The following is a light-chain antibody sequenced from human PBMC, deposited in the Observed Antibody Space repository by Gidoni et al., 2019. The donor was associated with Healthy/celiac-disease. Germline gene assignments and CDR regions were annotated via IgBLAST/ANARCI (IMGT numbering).Light chain of an antibody. J-gene: IGKJ4*01. V-gene: IGKV3-20*01. CDR1: QSVRSSY. Sequence: IVLTHSPGTLSLSPGERATLSCRASQSVRSSYLAWYQQKPGQAPRLLIYGASSRATGIPDRFSGSGSGTDFTLTISRLEPEDFAVYYCQQYGSSPLTFGGGTKVEIK. CDR3: QQYGSSPLT. CDR2: GAS.